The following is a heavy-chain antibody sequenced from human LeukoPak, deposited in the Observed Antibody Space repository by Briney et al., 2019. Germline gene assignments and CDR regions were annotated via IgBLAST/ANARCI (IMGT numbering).Heavy chain of an antibody. V-gene: IGHV3-21*01. CDR2: ISSSSSYI. CDR1: GFTFSSYS. D-gene: IGHD1-20*01. Sequence: GGSLRLSCAASGFTFSSYSMNWVRQAPGKGLEWVSSISSSSSYIYYADSVKGRFTISRDNAKNSLYLQMSSLRAEDTAVYYCAIITGTTADAFDIWGQGTMVTVSS. CDR3: AIITGTTADAFDI. J-gene: IGHJ3*02.